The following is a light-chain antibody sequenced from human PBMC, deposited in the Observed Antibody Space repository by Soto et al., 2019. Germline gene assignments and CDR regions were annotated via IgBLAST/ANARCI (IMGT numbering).Light chain of an antibody. CDR1: ESVSRN. CDR3: QPYNNWPLT. V-gene: IGKV3-15*01. Sequence: EVVMTQSPATLSVSPGERATLSCRASESVSRNLAWYQQKPGQAPRLLIYDTSTRATGVPTRFSGSRSGAEFTLTINSLQSEDFAVYYCQPYNNWPLTVGGGTKVDIK. CDR2: DTS. J-gene: IGKJ4*01.